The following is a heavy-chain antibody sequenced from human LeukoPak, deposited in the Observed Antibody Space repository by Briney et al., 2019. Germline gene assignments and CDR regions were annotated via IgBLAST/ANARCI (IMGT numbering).Heavy chain of an antibody. CDR2: IKSKTDGGTT. CDR3: TRVDTVTTYSGYYYYYMDV. V-gene: IGHV3-15*01. Sequence: GGSLRLSCAASGFTFSNAWMSWVRQAPGKGLEWVGRIKSKTDGGTTDYAAPVKGRFTISRDDSKSIAYLQMNSLKTEDTAVYYCTRVDTVTTYSGYYYYYMDVWGKGTTVTISS. CDR1: GFTFSNAW. D-gene: IGHD4-17*01. J-gene: IGHJ6*03.